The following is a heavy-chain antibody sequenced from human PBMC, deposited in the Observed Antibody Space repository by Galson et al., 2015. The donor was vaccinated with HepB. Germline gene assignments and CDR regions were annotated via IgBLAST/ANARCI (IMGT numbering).Heavy chain of an antibody. CDR1: GDSISSNRYY. J-gene: IGHJ4*02. V-gene: IGHV4-39*01. CDR2: IYYSGST. D-gene: IGHD3-3*01. CDR3: ARRPYDFWSGYYYDY. Sequence: ETLSLTCTVSGDSISSNRYYWGWIRQPPGKGLEWIGSIYYSGSTYYNPSLKSRVTISVDTSKNQFSLKLSSVTAADTAVYYCARRPYDFWSGYYYDYWGQGTLVTVSS.